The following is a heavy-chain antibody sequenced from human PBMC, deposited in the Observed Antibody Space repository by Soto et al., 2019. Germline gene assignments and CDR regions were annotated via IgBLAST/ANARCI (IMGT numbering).Heavy chain of an antibody. CDR2: IYHSGST. J-gene: IGHJ4*02. CDR1: GGSISSGGYS. V-gene: IGHV4-30-2*01. D-gene: IGHD3-10*01. CDR3: AREWFGGGVDY. Sequence: QLQLQESGSGLVKPSQTLSLTCAVSGGSISSGGYSWSWIRQPPGKGLEWIGYIYHSGSTYYNPSRKRRVTISVDRSKNQFSLKLSSVTAADTAVYYCAREWFGGGVDYWGQGTLVTVSS.